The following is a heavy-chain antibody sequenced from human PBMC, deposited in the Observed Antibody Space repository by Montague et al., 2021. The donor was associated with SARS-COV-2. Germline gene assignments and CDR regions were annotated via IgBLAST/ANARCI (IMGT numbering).Heavy chain of an antibody. CDR3: AKDVGLRNFFDY. D-gene: IGHD1-26*01. CDR2: ISYDGSNK. CDR1: GFTFSSYD. V-gene: IGHV3-30*18. Sequence: SLRLSCAASGFTFSSYDMHWVRQAPGKGLEWVAVISYDGSNKYYADSVKGRFTISRDNSKNTLYLKMNSLRAEDTAVYYCAKDVGLRNFFDYWGQGTLVTVSS. J-gene: IGHJ4*02.